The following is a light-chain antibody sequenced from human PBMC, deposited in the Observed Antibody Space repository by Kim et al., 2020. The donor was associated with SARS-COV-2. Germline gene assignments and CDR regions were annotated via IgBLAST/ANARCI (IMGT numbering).Light chain of an antibody. V-gene: IGKV3-20*01. CDR3: HQYGASPRT. CDR2: GTS. J-gene: IGKJ1*01. Sequence: EIVLAQSPGTLSLSPGDRATLSCRASQSVANNYLAWYQQRPGQAPRLLIYGTSTRATDIPDRFSGSGSGTAFTLTISRLEPEDFAMYYCHQYGASPRTFGQGTKVDIK. CDR1: QSVANNY.